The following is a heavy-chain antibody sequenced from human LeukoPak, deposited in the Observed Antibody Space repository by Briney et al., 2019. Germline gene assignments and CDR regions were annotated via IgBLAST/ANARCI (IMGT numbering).Heavy chain of an antibody. CDR2: MSPSSGIA. J-gene: IGHJ4*02. D-gene: IGHD6-13*01. CDR1: GYTFTSLD. Sequence: ASVKVSCKASGYTFTSLDLNWVRQATGQGPEWMGWMSPSSGIAGYAQKFQGRVTMTRDISISTAYMELSSLTSEDTAVYYCARGVAAGVDFWGQGTLVTVSS. V-gene: IGHV1-8*01. CDR3: ARGVAAGVDF.